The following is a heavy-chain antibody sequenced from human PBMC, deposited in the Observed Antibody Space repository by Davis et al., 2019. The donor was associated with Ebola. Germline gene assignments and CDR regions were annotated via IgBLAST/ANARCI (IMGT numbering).Heavy chain of an antibody. CDR3: AGLTYYYGSGSGLDV. D-gene: IGHD3-10*01. V-gene: IGHV4-34*01. CDR1: GGSFSDYY. J-gene: IGHJ6*02. CDR2: INHSGST. Sequence: MPSETLSLTCAVHGGSFSDYYWNWIRQAPGKGLEWIGEINHSGSTNYNPSLKSRVTISVDTSKNQFSLKLSSVTAADTAVYYCAGLTYYYGSGSGLDVWGQGTTVTVSS.